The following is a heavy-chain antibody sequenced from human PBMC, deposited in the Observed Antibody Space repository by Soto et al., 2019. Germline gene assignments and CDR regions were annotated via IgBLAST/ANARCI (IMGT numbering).Heavy chain of an antibody. V-gene: IGHV4-39*01. CDR1: GGSISSTSYY. CDR2: IYYRGTT. CDR3: ARQRITVTTTHWYCDI. Sequence: QLQLQESGPGLVKPSETLSLTCTVSGGSISSTSYYWGWIRQPPGKGLEWIGTIYYRGTTYYNPSLKIRVTISADTSKNHFSQKLSSVTAADTAVYFCARQRITVTTTHWYCDIWGRGTLVTVSS. J-gene: IGHJ2*01. D-gene: IGHD4-17*01.